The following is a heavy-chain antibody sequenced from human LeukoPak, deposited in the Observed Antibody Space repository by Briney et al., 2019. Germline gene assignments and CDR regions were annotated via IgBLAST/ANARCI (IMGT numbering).Heavy chain of an antibody. J-gene: IGHJ6*02. Sequence: PGGSLRLSCVASGFTFSNYWMHWVRQAPGKGLEWVANIKQDGSEKFYVDSVKGRFTISRDNAKNSLYLQMNSLRVEDSAVYYCARAVDVWGQGTTVTVSS. CDR1: GFTFSNYW. V-gene: IGHV3-7*04. CDR2: IKQDGSEK. CDR3: ARAVDV.